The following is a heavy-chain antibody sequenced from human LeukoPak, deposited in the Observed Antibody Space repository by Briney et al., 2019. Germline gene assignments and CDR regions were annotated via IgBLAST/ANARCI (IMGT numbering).Heavy chain of an antibody. CDR2: VSGRDTST. Sequence: GGSLRLSCAASGFTFSNYAMSWVRQAPGKGLEWVSAVSGRDTSTYYADSVKGRFTISRDNSKNTLYLQMNSLRAEDTAIYYCAKWGDYDVLTGYYDFDYWGQGTLVTVSS. CDR1: GFTFSNYA. V-gene: IGHV3-23*01. D-gene: IGHD3-9*01. J-gene: IGHJ4*02. CDR3: AKWGDYDVLTGYYDFDY.